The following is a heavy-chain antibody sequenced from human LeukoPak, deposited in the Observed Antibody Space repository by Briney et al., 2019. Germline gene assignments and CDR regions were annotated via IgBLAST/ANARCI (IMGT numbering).Heavy chain of an antibody. CDR1: GGSISSSSYY. Sequence: PSETLSLTCTVSGGSISSSSYYWGWIRQPPGKGLEWIGSIYYSGSTYYNPSLKSRVTISVDTSKNQFSLKLSSVTAADTAVYYCATARGRDGYNGADYWGQGTLVTVSS. CDR2: IYYSGST. CDR3: ATARGRDGYNGADY. V-gene: IGHV4-39*07. D-gene: IGHD5-24*01. J-gene: IGHJ4*02.